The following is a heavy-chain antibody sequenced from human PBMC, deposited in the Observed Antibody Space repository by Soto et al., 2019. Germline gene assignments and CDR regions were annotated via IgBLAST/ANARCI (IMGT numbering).Heavy chain of an antibody. V-gene: IGHV4-4*02. D-gene: IGHD2-2*02. CDR1: GGSISSGHW. CDR2: IQQSGDT. J-gene: IGHJ4*02. CDR3: GRQGSYTTEY. Sequence: PSETLSLTCAISGGSISSGHWWSWVRQAPGKGLEWIGEIQQSGDTLYSPSLKGRVTISLDKSKNQFSLNLRSLTAADTAVYYCGRQGSYTTEYWGQGTLVTVSS.